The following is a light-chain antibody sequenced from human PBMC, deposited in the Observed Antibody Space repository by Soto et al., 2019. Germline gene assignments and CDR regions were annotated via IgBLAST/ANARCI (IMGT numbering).Light chain of an antibody. J-gene: IGLJ1*01. CDR2: ANN. CDR3: QSYDTTLRGV. CDR1: SSNIGAGYD. Sequence: QSVLTQPPSVSGAPGQRVTISCTGSSSNIGAGYDVHWYQQFPGTAPKLLIYANNNRPSGVPDRFSASKSGTSASLAITCLQADDEADYYCQSYDTTLRGVFGTGTKLTVL. V-gene: IGLV1-40*01.